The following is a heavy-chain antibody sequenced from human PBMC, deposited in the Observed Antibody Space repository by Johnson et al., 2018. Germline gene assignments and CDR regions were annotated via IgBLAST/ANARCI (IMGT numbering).Heavy chain of an antibody. D-gene: IGHD4-11*01. Sequence: QVQLVESGGGVVQPGRSXTLACTASGFTFRKYPIHWVRQAQGRGLEWVALIWHDGSNQYYGDSVKGRFTVSRDNSKNTLYLQMDSLRADATAVYYCAKALRVNRYYYYDMYGWGKGTTVTVSS. V-gene: IGHV3-33*06. CDR2: IWHDGSNQ. J-gene: IGHJ6*03. CDR1: GFTFRKYP. CDR3: AKALRVNRYYYYDMYG.